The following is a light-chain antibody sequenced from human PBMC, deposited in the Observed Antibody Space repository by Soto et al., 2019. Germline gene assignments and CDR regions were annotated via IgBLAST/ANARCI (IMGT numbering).Light chain of an antibody. Sequence: EIVLTQSPGTLSLSPGERATLSCRASQPIIRHRDLAWYQQKPGQATRLLIYGVSTRATGIPATFIGSGSGTEFTLTISRLEPEDFAVYYCQQYGSSPTFGQGTKVDIK. CDR2: GVS. V-gene: IGKV3-20*01. CDR1: QPIIRHRD. J-gene: IGKJ1*01. CDR3: QQYGSSPT.